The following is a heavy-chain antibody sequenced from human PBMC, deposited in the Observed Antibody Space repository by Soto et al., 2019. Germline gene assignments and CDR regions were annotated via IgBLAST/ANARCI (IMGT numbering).Heavy chain of an antibody. J-gene: IGHJ5*02. CDR1: GGSISSSSYY. CDR3: ARHESPCGRLRLGYNWFDP. Sequence: SETLSLTCTVSGGSISSSSYYWGWIRQPPGKGLEWIGSIYYSGSTYYNPSLKSRVTISVDTSKNQFSLKLSSVTAADTAVYYCARHESPCGRLRLGYNWFDPWGQGTLVTVSS. D-gene: IGHD2-15*01. CDR2: IYYSGST. V-gene: IGHV4-39*01.